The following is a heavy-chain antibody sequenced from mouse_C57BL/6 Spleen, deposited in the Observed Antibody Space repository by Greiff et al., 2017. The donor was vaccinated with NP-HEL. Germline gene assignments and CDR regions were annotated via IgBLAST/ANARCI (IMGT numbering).Heavy chain of an antibody. Sequence: VQLQQSGAELVRPGASVKLSCTASGFNIKDDYMHWVKQRPEQGLEWIGWIDPENGDTEYASKFQGKATITADTSSNTAYLQLSSLTSEDTAVYYCTTDYCGSSPNFDYWGQGTTLTVSS. D-gene: IGHD1-1*01. CDR1: GFNIKDDY. V-gene: IGHV14-4*01. CDR2: IDPENGDT. CDR3: TTDYCGSSPNFDY. J-gene: IGHJ2*01.